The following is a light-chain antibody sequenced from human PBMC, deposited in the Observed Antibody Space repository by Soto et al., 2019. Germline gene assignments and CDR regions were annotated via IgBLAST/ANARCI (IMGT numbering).Light chain of an antibody. V-gene: IGKV4-1*01. CDR3: QQYFDVPFT. CDR2: WAS. Sequence: DIVMTQSPDSLAVSLGERATMNCKCSRSVLYKSNNKNHLAWYQQKPGQPPQSIIYWASTRESGVPERFSGSGSGTDFTLTIGSLEAEDVAFYWCQQYFDVPFTFGGGTKVEI. CDR1: RSVLYKSNNKNH. J-gene: IGKJ4*01.